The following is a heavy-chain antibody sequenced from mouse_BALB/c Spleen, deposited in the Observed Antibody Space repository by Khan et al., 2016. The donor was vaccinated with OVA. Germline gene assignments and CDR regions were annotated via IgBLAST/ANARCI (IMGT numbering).Heavy chain of an antibody. Sequence: QIQLVQSGPELKKPGETVKISCKASGYTFTNYGMNWVKQAPGKGLKWMGWINTNTGEPTFAEEFKERFAFSLETSASTAYLQINSLKNEDTATYFWARGYYMYGCWFAYWGQGTLVTVSA. D-gene: IGHD2-14*01. CDR3: ARGYYMYGCWFAY. CDR1: GYTFTNYG. V-gene: IGHV9-3*02. J-gene: IGHJ3*01. CDR2: INTNTGEP.